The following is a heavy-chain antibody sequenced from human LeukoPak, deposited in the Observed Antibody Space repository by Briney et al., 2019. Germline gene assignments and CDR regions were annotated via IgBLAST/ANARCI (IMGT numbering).Heavy chain of an antibody. CDR1: GYTFTSCA. V-gene: IGHV7-4-1*01. Sequence: ASVKVSCKASGYTFTSCAMNWVRQAPGQGLEWMGWINTNTGNPTYAQGFTGRFVFSLDTSLSTAYYCARDSTDYYDSYGYRFDYWGQGAQVSVSS. J-gene: IGHJ4*02. CDR2: INTNTGNP. D-gene: IGHD3-22*01. CDR3: FDY.